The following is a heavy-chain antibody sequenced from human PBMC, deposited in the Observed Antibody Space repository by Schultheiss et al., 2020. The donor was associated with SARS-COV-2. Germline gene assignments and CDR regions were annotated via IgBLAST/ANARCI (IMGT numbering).Heavy chain of an antibody. CDR2: ISAYNGNT. CDR3: ARSYSREYFDY. V-gene: IGHV1-18*01. CDR1: GGTFSSYA. Sequence: ASVKVSCKASGGTFSSYAISWVRQAPGQGLEWMGWISAYNGNTNYAQKLQGRVTMTTDTSTSTAYMELSRLRSDDTAVYYCARSYSREYFDYWGQGTLVTVSS. D-gene: IGHD6-13*01. J-gene: IGHJ4*02.